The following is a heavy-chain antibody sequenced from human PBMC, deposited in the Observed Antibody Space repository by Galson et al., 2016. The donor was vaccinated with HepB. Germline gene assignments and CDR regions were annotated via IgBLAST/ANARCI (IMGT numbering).Heavy chain of an antibody. V-gene: IGHV3-7*01. CDR2: IEEDGSVT. D-gene: IGHD5-18*01. CDR1: GLNFDDYW. J-gene: IGHJ4*02. Sequence: SLRLSCAASGLNFDDYWMTWVRQTPGKRLEFVANIEEDGSVTNYADSVEGRFTISRDNARNALFLQMNSLRGEDTALYYCARDPGYSSFDYWGQGVLVTVSS. CDR3: ARDPGYSSFDY.